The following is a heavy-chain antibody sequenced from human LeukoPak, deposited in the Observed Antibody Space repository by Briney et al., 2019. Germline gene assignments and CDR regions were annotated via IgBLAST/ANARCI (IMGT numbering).Heavy chain of an antibody. Sequence: SETLSLTCAVSGYSISSGYYWGWIRQPPGKGLEWIGSIYHSGSTYYNPSLKSRVTISVDTSKNRFSLKLSSVTAADTAVYYCAALGYCSSTSCYGRGFDYWGQGTLVTVSS. D-gene: IGHD2-2*01. V-gene: IGHV4-38-2*01. CDR2: IYHSGST. CDR1: GYSISSGYY. CDR3: AALGYCSSTSCYGRGFDY. J-gene: IGHJ4*02.